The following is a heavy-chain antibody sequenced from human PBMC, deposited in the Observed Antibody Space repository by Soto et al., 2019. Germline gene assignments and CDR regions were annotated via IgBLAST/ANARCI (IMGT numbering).Heavy chain of an antibody. Sequence: GGSLRLSCAASGFTFSSYGMHWVHQAPGKGLEWVAVISYDGSNKYYADSVKGRFTISRDNSKNTLYLQMNSLRAEDTAVYYCAKATAEPYYYYMDVWGKGTTVTVSS. CDR1: GFTFSSYG. J-gene: IGHJ6*03. D-gene: IGHD4-17*01. CDR2: ISYDGSNK. CDR3: AKATAEPYYYYMDV. V-gene: IGHV3-30*18.